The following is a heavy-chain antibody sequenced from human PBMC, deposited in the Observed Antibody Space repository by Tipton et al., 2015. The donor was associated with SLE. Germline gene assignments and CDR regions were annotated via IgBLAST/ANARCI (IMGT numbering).Heavy chain of an antibody. CDR1: GGSFNGYF. D-gene: IGHD2-2*01. CDR2: IIHSGVT. Sequence: TLSLTCGVSGGSFNGYFWTRIRQPPGKGLEWIAEIIHSGVTNYNPSLRSRVTISVDMSKSQVSLKLSSVTAADTAVYYCARVAPAEVFDYWGQGTLVTVSS. J-gene: IGHJ4*02. V-gene: IGHV4-34*12. CDR3: ARVAPAEVFDY.